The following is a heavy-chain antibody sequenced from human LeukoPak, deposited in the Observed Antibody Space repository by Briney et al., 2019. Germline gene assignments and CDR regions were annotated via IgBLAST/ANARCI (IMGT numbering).Heavy chain of an antibody. CDR3: VRDRGLNY. J-gene: IGHJ4*02. D-gene: IGHD3/OR15-3a*01. Sequence: SETLSLTCAVSGGSISSGGYSWSWIRQPPGKGLEWMGYVYNSGNTDYNPSPKSRVTISADTSKNQFSLKLTSVTAADTAVYYCVRDRGLNYWGQGTLVTVSS. CDR1: GGSISSGGYS. V-gene: IGHV4-61*08. CDR2: VYNSGNT.